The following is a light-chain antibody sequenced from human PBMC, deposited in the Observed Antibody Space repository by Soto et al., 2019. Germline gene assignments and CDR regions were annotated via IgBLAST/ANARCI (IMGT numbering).Light chain of an antibody. J-gene: IGLJ3*02. CDR3: LLLYSGGKV. V-gene: IGLV7-46*01. CDR1: TGAVTSGHY. Sequence: QAVVTQEPSLTVSPGGTVTLTCGSSTGAVTSGHYPYWFQQKPGQAPRALIYDTSNKYSWTPARFSGSLLGGKAALTLSGAQTEDEGDDYCLLLYSGGKVFGGGTKLTVL. CDR2: DTS.